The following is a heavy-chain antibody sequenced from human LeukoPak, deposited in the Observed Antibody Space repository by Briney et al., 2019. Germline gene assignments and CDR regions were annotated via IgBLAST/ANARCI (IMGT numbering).Heavy chain of an antibody. CDR2: ISWNSGSI. CDR3: TRDSARRDGYNFDY. Sequence: GRSLRLSCAASGFTFDDYAMHWVRQAPGKGLEWVSGISWNSGSIGYADSVKGRFTISRDNAKNSLYLQMNSLRAEDTAVYYCTRDSARRDGYNFDYWGQGTLVTVSS. J-gene: IGHJ4*02. CDR1: GFTFDDYA. V-gene: IGHV3-9*01. D-gene: IGHD5-24*01.